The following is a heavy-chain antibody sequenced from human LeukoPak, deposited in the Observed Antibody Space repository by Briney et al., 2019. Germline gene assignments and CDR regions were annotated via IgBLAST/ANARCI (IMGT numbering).Heavy chain of an antibody. CDR1: GGTFSSYT. V-gene: IGHV1-69*02. CDR2: IIPILGIA. CDR3: ASERLGYYYMDV. J-gene: IGHJ6*03. Sequence: AVKVSCKASGGTFSSYTISWVRQAPGQGLEWMGRIIPILGIANYAQKFQGRVTITADKSTSTAYMELSSLRSEDTAVYYCASERLGYYYMDVWGKGTTVTVSS. D-gene: IGHD1-1*01.